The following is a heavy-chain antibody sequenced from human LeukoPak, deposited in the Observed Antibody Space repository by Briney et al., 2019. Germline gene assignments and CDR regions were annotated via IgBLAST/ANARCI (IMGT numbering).Heavy chain of an antibody. CDR1: GGSFSGYY. V-gene: IGHV4-34*01. J-gene: IGHJ6*03. CDR2: INHSGST. Sequence: SETLSLTCAVYGGSFSGYYWSWIRQPPGKGLEWIGEINHSGSTNYNPSLKSRVTISVDTSKNQFSLKLSSVTAADTAVYYCARKYQLPSYYYYYYMDVWGKGTTVTVSS. D-gene: IGHD2-2*01. CDR3: ARKYQLPSYYYYYYMDV.